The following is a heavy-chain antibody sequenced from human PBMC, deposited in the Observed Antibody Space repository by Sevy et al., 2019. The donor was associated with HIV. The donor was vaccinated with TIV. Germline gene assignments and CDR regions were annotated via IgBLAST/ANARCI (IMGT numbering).Heavy chain of an antibody. CDR2: IYYSGST. J-gene: IGHJ1*01. V-gene: IGHV4-39*01. CDR3: ARQGEQQLVRLYFQH. CDR1: GGAISSSSYY. D-gene: IGHD6-13*01. Sequence: SETLALTCTVSGGAISSSSYYWGWTRQPPGKGLEWIGSIYYSGSTSYNPSLKSRVTISVDTSKNQFSLKLSSVTAADTAVYYCARQGEQQLVRLYFQHWGQGTLVTVSS.